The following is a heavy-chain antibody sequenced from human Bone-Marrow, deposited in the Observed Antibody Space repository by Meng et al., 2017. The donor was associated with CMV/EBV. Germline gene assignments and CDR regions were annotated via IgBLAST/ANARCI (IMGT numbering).Heavy chain of an antibody. J-gene: IGHJ5*02. CDR1: GGSISSSSYY. V-gene: IGHV4-39*01. CDR2: IYYSGST. CDR3: AIVTISEGWFDP. Sequence: GSLRLSCTVSGGSISSSSYYWGWIRQPPGKGLEWIGSIYYSGSTYYNPSLKSRVTISVDTSKNQFSLKLSPVTAADTAVYYCAIVTISEGWFDPWGQGTLVTVSS. D-gene: IGHD3-3*01.